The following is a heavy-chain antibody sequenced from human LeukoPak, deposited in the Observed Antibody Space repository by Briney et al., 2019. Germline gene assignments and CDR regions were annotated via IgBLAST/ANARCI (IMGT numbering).Heavy chain of an antibody. Sequence: GGSLRLSCAASGFTFSSYAMSWVRQAPGKGLEWVSLIYSGGSTYYADSVKGRFTISRDNSKNTLYLQMNSLRAEDTAVYYCARGDYFGSGSPRDPLDYWGQGTLVTVSS. V-gene: IGHV3-23*03. J-gene: IGHJ4*02. CDR3: ARGDYFGSGSPRDPLDY. D-gene: IGHD3-10*01. CDR1: GFTFSSYA. CDR2: IYSGGST.